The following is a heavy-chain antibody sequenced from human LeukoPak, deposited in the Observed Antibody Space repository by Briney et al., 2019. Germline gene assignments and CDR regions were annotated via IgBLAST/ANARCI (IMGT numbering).Heavy chain of an antibody. V-gene: IGHV4-34*01. CDR3: AGTVSLAATAIPFFDY. D-gene: IGHD2-21*02. J-gene: IGHJ4*02. CDR2: IDHSGST. Sequence: SETLSLTCAVYGGSFSGYYWSWIRQPPGKGLEWIGEIDHSGSTNYNPSLKSRVTISVDTSKNQFSLKLSSVTAADTAVYYCAGTVSLAATAIPFFDYWGQGTLVTVSS. CDR1: GGSFSGYY.